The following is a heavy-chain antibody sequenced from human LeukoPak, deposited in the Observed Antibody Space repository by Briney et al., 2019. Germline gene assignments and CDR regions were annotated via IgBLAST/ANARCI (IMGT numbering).Heavy chain of an antibody. CDR2: IKSKTDGGTT. CDR1: GFTFSGYD. J-gene: IGHJ4*02. CDR3: STDSTIVY. Sequence: GGSLRLSCAASGFTFSGYDMHWVRQAPGKGLEWVGRIKSKTDGGTTDYAAPVKGRFSISRDDSKNTLYLQMNSLKTEDTAVYYCSTDSTIVYWGQGTLVTVSS. D-gene: IGHD3-9*01. V-gene: IGHV3-15*01.